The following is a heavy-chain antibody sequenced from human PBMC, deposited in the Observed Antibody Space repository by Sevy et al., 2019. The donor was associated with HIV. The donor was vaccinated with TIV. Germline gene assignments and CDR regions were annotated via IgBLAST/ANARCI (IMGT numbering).Heavy chain of an antibody. CDR1: GFTFSTYA. V-gene: IGHV3-23*01. CDR3: VGRKVGDFWSGSIRAPWAGGPLFDY. J-gene: IGHJ4*02. Sequence: GESLKISCAASGFTFSTYAMSWVRQAPGKGPEWVSYISASGDSTYYADSVKGRFTISRDNSKNTLYLQMNSLRDGDTAVYYCVGRKVGDFWSGSIRAPWAGGPLFDYWGQGTLVTVSS. D-gene: IGHD3-3*01. CDR2: ISASGDST.